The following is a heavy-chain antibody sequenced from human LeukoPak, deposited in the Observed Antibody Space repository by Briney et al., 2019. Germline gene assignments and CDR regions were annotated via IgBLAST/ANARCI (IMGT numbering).Heavy chain of an antibody. CDR1: GFXFTRYA. D-gene: IGHD6-19*01. Sequence: ASVKVSCKTSGFXFTRYAMSWVRQAPGQGLEWMGWISTYNGDTNYAQKFQGRVTMTTDTSTTTAYMELRSLRSDDTAVYYCARDPSNTSGRYAYFDYWGQGTLVTVSS. V-gene: IGHV1-18*01. CDR3: ARDPSNTSGRYAYFDY. CDR2: ISTYNGDT. J-gene: IGHJ4*02.